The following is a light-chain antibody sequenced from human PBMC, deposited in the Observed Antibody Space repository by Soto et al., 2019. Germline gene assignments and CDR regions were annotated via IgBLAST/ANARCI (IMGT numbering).Light chain of an antibody. Sequence: DIQMTQSPSSLSASVGDRVTITCRASQTISSYLHWYQQKPGKDPRLLIYATSNLHGGVPSRFSGSGSGTYFSLTISSLQPDDFATYYCQQSYSTPYTFGQGNNLDI. J-gene: IGKJ2*01. CDR3: QQSYSTPYT. CDR1: QTISSY. V-gene: IGKV1-39*01. CDR2: ATS.